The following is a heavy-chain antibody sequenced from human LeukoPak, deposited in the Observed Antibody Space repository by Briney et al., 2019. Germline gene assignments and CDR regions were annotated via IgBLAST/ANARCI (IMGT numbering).Heavy chain of an antibody. CDR1: GGSIISRNYH. CDR2: IYASGAS. Sequence: SQALSLTCTRSGGSIISRNYHWNWIRQAAGKGPDWIGRIYASGASKYNPSLNGRVTMSLDTSKNQFSLSLSSMTAADTAFYYCARSQIQLHLPWYFDYWGQGILVTVSS. D-gene: IGHD5-24*01. V-gene: IGHV4-61*02. J-gene: IGHJ4*02. CDR3: ARSQIQLHLPWYFDY.